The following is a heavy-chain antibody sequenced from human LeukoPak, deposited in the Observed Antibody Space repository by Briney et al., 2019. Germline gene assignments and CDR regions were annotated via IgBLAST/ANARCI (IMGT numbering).Heavy chain of an antibody. CDR3: ARSYCSSTSCYENFDY. J-gene: IGHJ4*02. V-gene: IGHV4-59*01. D-gene: IGHD2-2*01. CDR1: GGSISSYY. Sequence: SETLSLTCTVSGGSISSYYWSWIRQPPGKGLEWIGYIYYSGSTNYNPSLKSRVTISVDTSKNQFSLKLSSVTAADTAVYHCARSYCSSTSCYENFDYWGQGTLVTVSS. CDR2: IYYSGST.